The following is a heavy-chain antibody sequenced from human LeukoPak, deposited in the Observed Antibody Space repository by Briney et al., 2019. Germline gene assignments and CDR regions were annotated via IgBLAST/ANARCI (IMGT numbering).Heavy chain of an antibody. CDR2: IYPGDSNS. CDR1: AYGFTSYW. Sequence: GESLKISCRGSAYGFTSYWIVWVRQMPGKGLEWMGVIYPGDSNSRYSPSFQGQVTISADKSISTAYLQWSSLKASDTAMYYCARQGKTSLTSLGGSDYWGQGTLVTVSS. D-gene: IGHD3-16*01. CDR3: ARQGKTSLTSLGGSDY. V-gene: IGHV5-51*01. J-gene: IGHJ4*02.